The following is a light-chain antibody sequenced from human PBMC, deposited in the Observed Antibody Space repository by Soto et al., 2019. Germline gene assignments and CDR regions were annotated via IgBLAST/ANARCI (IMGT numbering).Light chain of an antibody. CDR2: KAS. CDR3: QQYTSYYT. Sequence: DIQMTQSPSTLSASVGDRVTITCRASQSISNWLAWYQQKPGKAPKLLMYKASTLDSGVPSRFSGSGSGTDFTLTISGLQPDDFATYYCQQYTSYYTFGQGTRLEIK. J-gene: IGKJ5*01. CDR1: QSISNW. V-gene: IGKV1-5*03.